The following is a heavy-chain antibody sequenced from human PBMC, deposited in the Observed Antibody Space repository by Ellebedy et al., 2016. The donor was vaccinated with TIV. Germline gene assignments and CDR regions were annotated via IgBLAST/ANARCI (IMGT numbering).Heavy chain of an antibody. CDR3: ATGNYWDQLLVY. J-gene: IGHJ4*02. CDR2: INHSGST. V-gene: IGHV4-34*01. D-gene: IGHD1-1*01. CDR1: GGSFSDNY. Sequence: MPGGSLRLSCAVYGGSFSDNYWSWIRQPPGKGLEWSGEINHSGSTNYNPSLKSRVTISVGTSKNQFSLNLSSVTAADTAVYYCATGNYWDQLLVYWGQGTLVTVSS.